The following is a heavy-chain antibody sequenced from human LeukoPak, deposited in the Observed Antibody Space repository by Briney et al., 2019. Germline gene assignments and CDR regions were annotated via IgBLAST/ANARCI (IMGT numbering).Heavy chain of an antibody. V-gene: IGHV4-34*01. CDR3: ARGRDPY. CDR1: GGSFSGYY. Sequence: PSETLSLTCAVYGGSFSGYYWTWIRQPPGRGLEWIGEINHSGSTNYNPSLKSRVTLSVDTSKSQFSLKLNSLTAADTAMYYCARGRDPYWGQGTLVTVSS. CDR2: INHSGST. J-gene: IGHJ4*02.